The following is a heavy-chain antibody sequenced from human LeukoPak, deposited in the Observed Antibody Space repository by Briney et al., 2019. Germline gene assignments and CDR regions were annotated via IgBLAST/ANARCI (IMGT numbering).Heavy chain of an antibody. Sequence: TGGSLRLSCAASGFTFSSYWMTWVRQAPGKGLEWVANIKEDGSEKYYVDSVRGRFTISRDNVNNSLYLQMSSLRAEDTAVYYCARLSSGYYRLDFQHWGQGTLVTVSS. V-gene: IGHV3-7*01. D-gene: IGHD3-22*01. CDR2: IKEDGSEK. J-gene: IGHJ1*01. CDR1: GFTFSSYW. CDR3: ARLSSGYYRLDFQH.